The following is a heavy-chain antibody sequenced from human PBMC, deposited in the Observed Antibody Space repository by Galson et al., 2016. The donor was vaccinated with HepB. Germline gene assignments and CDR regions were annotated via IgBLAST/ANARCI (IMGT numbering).Heavy chain of an antibody. CDR1: GITFSHFW. Sequence: SLRLSCAASGITFSHFWMTWVRQAPGKGLEWVANINQGGSEKYYVDSVKGRFTISRDNAKNSLYLQMNSLGAEDTAVYYCAKYSAYIGFDLDYWGQGTLVTVSS. CDR3: AKYSAYIGFDLDY. D-gene: IGHD5-12*01. CDR2: INQGGSEK. J-gene: IGHJ4*02. V-gene: IGHV3-7*01.